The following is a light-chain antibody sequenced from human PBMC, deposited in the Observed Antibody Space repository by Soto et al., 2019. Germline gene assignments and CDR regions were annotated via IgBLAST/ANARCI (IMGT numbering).Light chain of an antibody. Sequence: QSALTQPASVSGSPGQSITISCTGTSSDGGGYNYVSWYQQHPGKAPKLMISEVSNRPSGVSNRFSGSKSGNTASLTISGLQAEDEADYYCSSYTSSSTYVFGTGTTVTVL. J-gene: IGLJ1*01. CDR1: SSDGGGYNY. CDR2: EVS. V-gene: IGLV2-14*01. CDR3: SSYTSSSTYV.